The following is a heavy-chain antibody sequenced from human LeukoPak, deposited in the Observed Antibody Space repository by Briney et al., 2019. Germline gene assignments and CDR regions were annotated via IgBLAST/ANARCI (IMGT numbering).Heavy chain of an antibody. CDR2: INHSGST. D-gene: IGHD5-18*01. Sequence: SETLSLTCAVYGGSFSGYYWSWIRQPPGKGLEWIGEINHSGSTNYNPSLKSRVTISVDTSKNQFSLKLSSVTAADTAVYYCASSDIAMEYFDWGQGTLVTVSS. CDR1: GGSFSGYY. J-gene: IGHJ4*02. V-gene: IGHV4-34*01. CDR3: ASSDIAMEYFD.